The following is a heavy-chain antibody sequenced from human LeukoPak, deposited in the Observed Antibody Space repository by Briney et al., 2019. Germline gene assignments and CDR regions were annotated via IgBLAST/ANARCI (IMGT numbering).Heavy chain of an antibody. V-gene: IGHV4-59*08. D-gene: IGHD3-10*01. CDR2: IFYSGST. CDR1: GDSISSYY. CDR3: ARHIISTSGMAAPDY. Sequence: PSETLSLTCTVSGDSISSYYWSWIRQPPGKGLEWIGYIFYSGSTDYNPSLKSRVTISVDTSNNQFSLKLTSVTAADTAVYYCARHIISTSGMAAPDYWGQGALVTVSS. J-gene: IGHJ4*02.